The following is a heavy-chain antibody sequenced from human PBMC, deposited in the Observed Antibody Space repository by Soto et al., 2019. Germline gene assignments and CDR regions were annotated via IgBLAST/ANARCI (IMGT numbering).Heavy chain of an antibody. D-gene: IGHD6-19*01. CDR1: GFTFSSYG. J-gene: IGHJ4*02. CDR3: ARKYSSGWYFDY. Sequence: QVQLVESGGGVVQPGRSLRLSCAASGFTFSSYGMHWVRQAPGKGLEWVAVIWYDGSNKYYADSVKGRFTISRDNSENTLYLQMNSLRAEDTAVYYCARKYSSGWYFDYWGQGTLVTVSS. V-gene: IGHV3-33*01. CDR2: IWYDGSNK.